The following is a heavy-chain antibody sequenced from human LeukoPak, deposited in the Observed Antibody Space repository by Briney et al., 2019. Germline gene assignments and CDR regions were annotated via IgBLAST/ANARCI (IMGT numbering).Heavy chain of an antibody. CDR1: GYTFTGYY. V-gene: IGHV1-2*02. Sequence: ASVKVSCKASGYTFTGYYMHWVRQAPGQGLEWMGWINPNSGGTNYAQKFQGRVTMTEDTSTDTAYMELSSLRSEDTAVYYCASVLGYSGYWDWRYYFDYWGQGTLVTVSS. CDR3: ASVLGYSGYWDWRYYFDY. CDR2: INPNSGGT. D-gene: IGHD5-12*01. J-gene: IGHJ4*02.